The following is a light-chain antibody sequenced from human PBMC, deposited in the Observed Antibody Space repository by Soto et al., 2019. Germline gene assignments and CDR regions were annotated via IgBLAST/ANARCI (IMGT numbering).Light chain of an antibody. CDR2: DAS. CDR1: QSGSGW. Sequence: SLATRPAGLGQASIVTCRASQSGSGWVAWYQQQPGEAPKLLIYDASALPRGVPSRFSGRGSATKFTLTISSLQPDDAATYYRQQDDTCSGKFGPGTKVEIK. J-gene: IGKJ1*01. V-gene: IGKV1-5*01. CDR3: QQDDTCSGK.